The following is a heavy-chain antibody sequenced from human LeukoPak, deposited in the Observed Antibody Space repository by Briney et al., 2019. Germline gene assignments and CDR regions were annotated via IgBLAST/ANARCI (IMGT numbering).Heavy chain of an antibody. D-gene: IGHD4-17*01. CDR2: ISSSSSYI. V-gene: IGHV3-21*01. CDR1: GFTFSSYS. Sequence: GGSLRLSCAASGFTFSSYSMNWVRQAPGKGLEWVSSISSSSSYIYYADSVKGRFTISRDNAKNSLYLQMNSLRAQDTAVYYCARGTTVTTSWFDPWGRGTLVTVSS. J-gene: IGHJ5*02. CDR3: ARGTTVTTSWFDP.